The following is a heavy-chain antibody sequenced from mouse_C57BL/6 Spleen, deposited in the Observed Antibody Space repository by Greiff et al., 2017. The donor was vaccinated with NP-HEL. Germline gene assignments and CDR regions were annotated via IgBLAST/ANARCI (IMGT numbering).Heavy chain of an antibody. CDR1: GYAFSSSW. J-gene: IGHJ3*01. Sequence: LKQSGPELVKPGASVKISCKASGYAFSSSWMNWVKQRPGKGLEWIGRIYPGDGDTNYNGKFKGKATLTADKSSSTASMQLSSLTSEDSAVYFCAREVDYSFAYWGQGTLVTVSA. V-gene: IGHV1-82*01. CDR3: AREVDYSFAY. CDR2: IYPGDGDT. D-gene: IGHD1-1*01.